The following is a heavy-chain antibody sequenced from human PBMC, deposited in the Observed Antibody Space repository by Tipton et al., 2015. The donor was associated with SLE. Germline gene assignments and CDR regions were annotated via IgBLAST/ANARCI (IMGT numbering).Heavy chain of an antibody. CDR3: ARAGTYYYYYYYVDV. D-gene: IGHD3-10*01. V-gene: IGHV3-48*03. CDR1: GFTFNNYA. CDR2: ISSSGTPI. Sequence: SLRLSCGASGFTFNNYAMSWVRQTPGKGLEWVSYISSSGTPIYYADSVEGRFTISRDNAKNSLYLQMNSLRAEDTAVYYCARAGTYYYYYYYVDVWGKGTTVTVSS. J-gene: IGHJ6*03.